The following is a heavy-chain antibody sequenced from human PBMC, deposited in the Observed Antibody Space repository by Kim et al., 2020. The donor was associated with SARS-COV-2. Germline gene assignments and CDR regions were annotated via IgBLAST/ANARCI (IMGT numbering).Heavy chain of an antibody. Sequence: AQQIQERVTITRDRSTSTAYMGLSSLRSEDTAVYYCAAAPFGDTAMGLRYWGQGTLVTVSS. V-gene: IGHV1-58*01. D-gene: IGHD5-18*01. J-gene: IGHJ4*02. CDR3: AAAPFGDTAMGLRY.